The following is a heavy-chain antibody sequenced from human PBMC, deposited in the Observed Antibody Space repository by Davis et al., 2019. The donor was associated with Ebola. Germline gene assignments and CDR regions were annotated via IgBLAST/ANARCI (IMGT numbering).Heavy chain of an antibody. CDR2: IYPGDSDI. CDR1: GYIFTSYW. J-gene: IGHJ3*02. D-gene: IGHD6-19*01. CDR3: ARLRGIAVLESFDM. V-gene: IGHV5-51*01. Sequence: PGGSLRLSCKGSGYIFTSYWIDWVRQMPGKGLEWMGIIYPGDSDIRYSPSFQGQVTISADKSTGTAHLQWSSLKASDTAMYYCARLRGIAVLESFDMWGQGTMVTVSS.